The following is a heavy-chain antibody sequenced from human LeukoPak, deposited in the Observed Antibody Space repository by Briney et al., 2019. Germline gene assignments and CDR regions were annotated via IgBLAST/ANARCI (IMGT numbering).Heavy chain of an antibody. J-gene: IGHJ6*02. V-gene: IGHV3-23*01. D-gene: IGHD5-18*01. Sequence: GGSLRLSCAVSGITLSNYGMSWVRQAPGKGLEWVAGLSGSGGGTNYADSVQGRFTISRDNSKNTLYLQMNSLRAEDTAVYYCAKGRRYSYGFAFYYYGMDVWGQGTTVTVSS. CDR2: LSGSGGGT. CDR3: AKGRRYSYGFAFYYYGMDV. CDR1: GITLSNYG.